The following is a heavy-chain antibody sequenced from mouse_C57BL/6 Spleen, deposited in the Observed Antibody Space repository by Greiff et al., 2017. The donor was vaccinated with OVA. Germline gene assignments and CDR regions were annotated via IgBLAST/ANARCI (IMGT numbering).Heavy chain of an antibody. V-gene: IGHV1-80*01. J-gene: IGHJ4*01. Sequence: QVQLQQSGAELVKPGASVKISCKASGYAFSSYWMNWVKQRPGQGLEWIGQIYPGDGDTNYNGKFKGKATLTADKSSSTAYMQLSSLTAEDSAVYFCARGGRSYASYAMDYWGQGTSVTVSS. CDR2: IYPGDGDT. CDR3: ARGGRSYASYAMDY. CDR1: GYAFSSYW. D-gene: IGHD1-1*01.